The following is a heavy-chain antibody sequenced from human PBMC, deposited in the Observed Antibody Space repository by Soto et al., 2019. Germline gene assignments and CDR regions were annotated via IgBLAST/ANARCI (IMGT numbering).Heavy chain of an antibody. CDR2: ISAYNGNT. J-gene: IGHJ4*02. CDR3: ARDQGDGSGSYYCY. CDR1: GYTFTSYG. D-gene: IGHD3-10*01. Sequence: QVQLVQSGAEVKKPGASVKVSCKASGYTFTSYGISWVRQAPGQGLEWMGWISAYNGNTNYAQKLQGRVTMTTDTSTSTASRELRTLRADETAGYYCARDQGDGSGSYYCYWGQVTLVSVSS. V-gene: IGHV1-18*01.